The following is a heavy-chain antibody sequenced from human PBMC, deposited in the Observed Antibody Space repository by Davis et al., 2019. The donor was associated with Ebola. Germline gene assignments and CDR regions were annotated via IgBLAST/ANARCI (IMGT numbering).Heavy chain of an antibody. CDR3: ARDYCTGGVCYRTLEY. D-gene: IGHD2-8*02. CDR2: ISSSGSTI. CDR1: GFTFSSYS. V-gene: IGHV3-48*01. J-gene: IGHJ4*02. Sequence: GESLKISCAASGFTFSSYSMNWVRPAPGKGLEWVSYISSSGSTIYYADSVKGRFTISRDNSKNTLYLQMNSLRAEDTAVYYCARDYCTGGVCYRTLEYWGQGTLVTVSS.